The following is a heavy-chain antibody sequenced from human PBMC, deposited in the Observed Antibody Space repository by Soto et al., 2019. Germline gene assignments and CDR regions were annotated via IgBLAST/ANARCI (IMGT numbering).Heavy chain of an antibody. CDR1: GFGFDEYG. J-gene: IGHJ4*02. D-gene: IGHD4-17*01. V-gene: IGHV3-20*04. CDR2: INRHGDST. CDR3: ARDHRWGYQYGDYGDS. Sequence: GGSLRLSCAASGFGFDEYGMSWVRQGPGKGLEWVAGINRHGDSTGYADSVKGRFTISRDNAKNSLYLQLNGLRAEDTAFYYCARDHRWGYQYGDYGDSWGQGTLVTVSS.